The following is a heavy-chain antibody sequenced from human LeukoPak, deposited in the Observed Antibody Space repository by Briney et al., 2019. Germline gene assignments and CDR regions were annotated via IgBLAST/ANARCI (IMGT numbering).Heavy chain of an antibody. CDR2: ISAYNGNT. Sequence: ASVKVSCKASGYTFTSYGISWVRQAPGQGLEWMGWISAYNGNTNYAQKFQGRVTMTTDTPTSTVYMELRSLRSDDTAVYYCGRHDGGSGWPWLGIDYWGQGTLVTVSS. D-gene: IGHD6-25*01. V-gene: IGHV1-18*01. J-gene: IGHJ4*02. CDR1: GYTFTSYG. CDR3: GRHDGGSGWPWLGIDY.